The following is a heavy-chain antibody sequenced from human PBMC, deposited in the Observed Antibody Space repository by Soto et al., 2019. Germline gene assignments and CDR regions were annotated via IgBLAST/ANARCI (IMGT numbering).Heavy chain of an antibody. V-gene: IGHV4-61*01. D-gene: IGHD3-3*01. Sequence: QVHLQESGPGLVKPSETLSLTCIVAGDSISSASYYWNWIRQPPGKGLAWIGHVYYSGTTNYNPSSKVRVSISEDPSKNHVYPMLDSVTAADTAVYYCARAAATSGPFGVAIPNWFDPWGQGTLVTVSS. CDR2: VYYSGTT. CDR3: ARAAATSGPFGVAIPNWFDP. J-gene: IGHJ5*02. CDR1: GDSISSASYY.